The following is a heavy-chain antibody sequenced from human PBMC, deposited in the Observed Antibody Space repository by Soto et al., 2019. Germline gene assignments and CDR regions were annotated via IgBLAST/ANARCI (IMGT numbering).Heavy chain of an antibody. D-gene: IGHD4-17*01. J-gene: IGHJ5*02. CDR2: IYTTRSP. CDR3: ARSQAYGDYDNLDT. CDR1: GDSVSKYY. Sequence: ASETLSLTCTVSGDSVSKYYWNWIRQPAGKGLEWIGRIYTTRSPNYNPSLKSRVTMSVDTSKNQFSLKLNLSSVTAADTAVYYCARSQAYGDYDNLDTSGQGPLVTVSS. V-gene: IGHV4-4*07.